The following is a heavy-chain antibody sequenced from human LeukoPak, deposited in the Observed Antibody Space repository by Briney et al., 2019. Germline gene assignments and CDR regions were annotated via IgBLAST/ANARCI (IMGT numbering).Heavy chain of an antibody. CDR2: INPNSGGT. CDR1: GYTFTGYY. J-gene: IGHJ4*02. V-gene: IGHV1-2*02. Sequence: APVKVSCKASGYTFTGYYMHWVRQAPGQGLEWMGWINPNSGGTNYAQKFQGRVTMTRDTSISTAYMELSRLRSDDTAVYYCATSPPYNWNNIDYWGQGTLVTVSS. CDR3: ATSPPYNWNNIDY. D-gene: IGHD1-1*01.